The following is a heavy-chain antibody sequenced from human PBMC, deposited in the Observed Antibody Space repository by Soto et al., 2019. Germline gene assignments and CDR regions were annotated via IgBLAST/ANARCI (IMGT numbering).Heavy chain of an antibody. CDR3: ARALQGGIVVVPAAAFDY. V-gene: IGHV3-30*03. CDR1: GFTFSSHG. CDR2: TSNDGSIE. Sequence: SCAASGFTFSSHGMHWVRQAPGKGLEWVAVTSNDGSIEYYVDSVKGRFTISRDNSKNTLYLQMNSLRAEDTAVYYCARALQGGIVVVPAAAFDYWGQGTLVTVSS. D-gene: IGHD2-2*01. J-gene: IGHJ4*02.